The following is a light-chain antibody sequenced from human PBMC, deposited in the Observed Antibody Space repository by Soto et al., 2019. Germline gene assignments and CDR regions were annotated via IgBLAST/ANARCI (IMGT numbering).Light chain of an antibody. J-gene: IGLJ2*01. CDR3: CSYADSTTFVV. CDR2: DGN. V-gene: IGLV2-23*01. Sequence: QSVLTQPASMSGSPGQSITISCTGTTSDVGSYNFVSWYQQHPGKAPKLIIYDGNKRPSGVSNRFSGSKSGNTASLTISGLQAEDEADYHCCSYADSTTFVVFGGGTKLTVL. CDR1: TSDVGSYNF.